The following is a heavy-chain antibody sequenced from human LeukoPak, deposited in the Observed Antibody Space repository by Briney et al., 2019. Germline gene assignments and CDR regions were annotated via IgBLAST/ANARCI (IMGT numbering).Heavy chain of an antibody. J-gene: IGHJ4*02. D-gene: IGHD2-2*01. CDR1: GFSFSVYG. Sequence: GGSLRLSCAASGFSFSVYGMHWVRQAPGKGLEWVAVMWSDGSKIYYADSVKGRFTISRDNSKSSLYLQMNSLRAEDTAVYYCARSHYCSSSSCYPYYFDSWGQGTLVTVSS. V-gene: IGHV3-33*01. CDR2: MWSDGSKI. CDR3: ARSHYCSSSSCYPYYFDS.